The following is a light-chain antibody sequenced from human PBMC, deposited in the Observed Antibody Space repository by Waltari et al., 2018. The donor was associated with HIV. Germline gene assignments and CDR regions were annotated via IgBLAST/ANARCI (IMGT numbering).Light chain of an antibody. J-gene: IGLJ2*01. CDR2: EVS. CDR1: STDCGGYKS. V-gene: IGLV2-8*01. CDR3: SSYAGSNNVV. Sequence: QSALTQPPSASGSPGQSVTISCTGSSTDCGGYKSLSWYQQHPGKAPQVMIYEVSKRPSGVPDRFSGSKSGNTASLTVSGLQAEDEADYYCSSYAGSNNVVFGGGTKLTVL.